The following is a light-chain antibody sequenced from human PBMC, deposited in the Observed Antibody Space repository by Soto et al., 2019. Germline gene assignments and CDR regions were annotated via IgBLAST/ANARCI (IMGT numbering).Light chain of an antibody. J-gene: IGLJ2*01. Sequence: QSALTQPRSVSGSPGQSVTISCTGTSSDIGGYNYVSWYQQHPGKAPKLMIYDVSERPSGVPDRFSASKSDNTASLTISGLQAEDEADYYCCSYAGSYTHVLFGGGTKVTVL. CDR3: CSYAGSYTHVL. CDR2: DVS. V-gene: IGLV2-11*01. CDR1: SSDIGGYNY.